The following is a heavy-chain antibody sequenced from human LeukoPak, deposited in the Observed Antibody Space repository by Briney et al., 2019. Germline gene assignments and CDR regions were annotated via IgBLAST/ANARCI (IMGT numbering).Heavy chain of an antibody. Sequence: ASVKVSCKASGYTFTGYYMHWVRQAPGQGLEWMGWINPNSGGTNYAQKFQGRVTMTRDTSISTAYMELSRLRSDDTAVYYCARDSSGWYFRDYYYYMDVWGKGTTVTIPS. CDR3: ARDSSGWYFRDYYYYMDV. V-gene: IGHV1-2*02. CDR2: INPNSGGT. D-gene: IGHD6-19*01. J-gene: IGHJ6*03. CDR1: GYTFTGYY.